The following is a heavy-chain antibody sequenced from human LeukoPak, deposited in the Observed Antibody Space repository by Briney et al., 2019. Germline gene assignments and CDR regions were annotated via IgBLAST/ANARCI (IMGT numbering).Heavy chain of an antibody. J-gene: IGHJ4*02. CDR2: INPNSGGT. CDR1: GYTFTGYY. CDR3: ATLPCCSSTSCYPGEFDY. V-gene: IGHV1-2*02. D-gene: IGHD2-2*01. Sequence: ASVKVSCKASGYTFTGYYMHWVRRAPGQGLEWMGWINPNSGGTNYAQKFQGRVTMTRDTSISTAYMELSRLRSDDTAVYYCATLPCCSSTSCYPGEFDYWGQGTLVTVSS.